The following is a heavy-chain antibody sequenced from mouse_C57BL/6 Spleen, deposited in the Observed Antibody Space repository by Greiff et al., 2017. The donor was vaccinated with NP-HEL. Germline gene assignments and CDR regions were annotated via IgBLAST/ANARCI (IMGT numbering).Heavy chain of an antibody. CDR2: IYPGDGDT. CDR1: GYAFSSSW. CDR3: ARSTLLRGYAMDY. J-gene: IGHJ4*01. V-gene: IGHV1-82*01. Sequence: VQLQESGPELVKPGASVKISCTASGYAFSSSWMNWVKQRPGKGLEWIGRIYPGDGDTNYNGKFKGKATLTADKSSSTAYMQLSSLTSEDSAVYFCARSTLLRGYAMDYWGQGTSVTVSS. D-gene: IGHD1-1*01.